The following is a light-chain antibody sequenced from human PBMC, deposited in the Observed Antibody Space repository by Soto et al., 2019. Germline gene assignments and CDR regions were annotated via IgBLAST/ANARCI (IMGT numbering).Light chain of an antibody. CDR3: QQYHHCPD. Sequence: RLITQSPGNLTASLSEIATPSRTANQSVTSTFAWHPQTPRQAPRPLIYGDSTRATGAPARFSGSGSGTEFTLTLSRMQSEDFLIYYCQQYHHCPDVGGGTQVDIK. J-gene: IGKJ4*01. V-gene: IGKV3-15*01. CDR1: QSVTST. CDR2: GDS.